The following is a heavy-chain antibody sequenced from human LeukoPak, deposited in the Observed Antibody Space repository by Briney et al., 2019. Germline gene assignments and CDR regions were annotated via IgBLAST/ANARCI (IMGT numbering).Heavy chain of an antibody. J-gene: IGHJ3*02. CDR3: ARGQRWLQYDDAFDI. CDR2: IYHSGST. V-gene: IGHV4-38-2*01. CDR1: GYSISSDYY. D-gene: IGHD5-24*01. Sequence: KPSETLSLTCAVSGYSISSDYYWGWIRQPPGKGLEWIGSIYHSGSTYYNPSLESRVTISLVTSKNQFSLKLSSVTAADTAVYYCARGQRWLQYDDAFDIWGQGTMVIVSS.